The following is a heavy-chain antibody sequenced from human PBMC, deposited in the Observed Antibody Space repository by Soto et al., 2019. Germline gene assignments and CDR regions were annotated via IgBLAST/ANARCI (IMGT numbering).Heavy chain of an antibody. CDR1: GFTFSDFE. D-gene: IGHD2-21*01. J-gene: IGHJ4*02. V-gene: IGHV3-30-3*01. CDR3: AGRCGPGTRFAY. Sequence: QVQLVESGGGVVQPGRSLRLSCSASGFTFSDFEMYWVRQAPGKGLDWVSFISYDGSNQYYAGSVKGRFTVSRDNSKNTLFLVLNSLRTEATVVYLCAGRCGPGTRFAYSGEGPLVTVSS. CDR2: ISYDGSNQ.